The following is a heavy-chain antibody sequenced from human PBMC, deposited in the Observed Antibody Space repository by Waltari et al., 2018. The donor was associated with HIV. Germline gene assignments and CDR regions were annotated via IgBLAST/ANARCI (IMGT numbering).Heavy chain of an antibody. V-gene: IGHV4-31*03. CDR2: IYYTGRT. Sequence: QVQLQESGPGLVKPSQTLSLSCPVSGRSISSGYYYWSWIRPHPGKGLEWIGYIYYTGRTYYNSSLKSRVTISVDMSKNQFSRKLTSVTAADTAVYYCARGLDSSGYYYGLGDAFDIWGQGTMVTVSS. CDR3: ARGLDSSGYYYGLGDAFDI. D-gene: IGHD3-22*01. J-gene: IGHJ3*02. CDR1: GRSISSGYYY.